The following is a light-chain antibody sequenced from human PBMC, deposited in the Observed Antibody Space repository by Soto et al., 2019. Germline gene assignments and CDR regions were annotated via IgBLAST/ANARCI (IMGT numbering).Light chain of an antibody. CDR1: QSVSSN. CDR3: QQHSNWPLT. J-gene: IGKJ4*01. CDR2: DAS. V-gene: IGKV3-11*01. Sequence: TVMTQSPATLSVSPGEIATLSCRASQSVSSNLAWYQQNPGQAPRLLIFDASNRATGIPARFSGSGSGTDFILTISSLEPEDFAVYYCQQHSNWPLTFGGGTKVDIK.